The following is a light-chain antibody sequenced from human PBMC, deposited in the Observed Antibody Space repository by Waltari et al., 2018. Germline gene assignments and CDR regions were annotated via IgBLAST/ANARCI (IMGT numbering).Light chain of an antibody. V-gene: IGKV3-11*01. CDR3: QQRASSWVT. CDR1: QSVVTY. J-gene: IGKJ4*01. CDR2: GVS. Sequence: IVLTQSPATLSLSPGERATLSCRASQSVVTYLAWFQQKPGQAPRLLMYGVSKRATGIPARFSGSWSGTDFTLTISSLEPEDFGVYYCQQRASSWVTFGGGTKVDIK.